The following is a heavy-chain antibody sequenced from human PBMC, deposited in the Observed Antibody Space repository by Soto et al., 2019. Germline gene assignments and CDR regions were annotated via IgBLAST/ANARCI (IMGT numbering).Heavy chain of an antibody. V-gene: IGHV1-69*01. CDR2: IIPIFGTA. J-gene: IGHJ4*02. Sequence: QVQLVQSGAEVKKPGSSVKVCCKASGGTFSTSGINWVRQAPGQGLEWMGGIIPIFGTANYAQKFQGRVTITADESTSTAYMELSSLKSEDTAVYFCARERRGSYCSSTSCFFDYWGQGTLVTVSS. D-gene: IGHD2-2*01. CDR1: GGTFSTSG. CDR3: ARERRGSYCSSTSCFFDY.